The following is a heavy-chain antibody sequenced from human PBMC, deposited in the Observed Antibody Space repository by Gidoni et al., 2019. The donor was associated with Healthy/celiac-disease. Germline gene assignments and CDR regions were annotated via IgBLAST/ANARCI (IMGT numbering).Heavy chain of an antibody. Sequence: QVQLVQSGVEVKKPRASVKVSCKVSGYTFTSYAISSVRQAPGQGLEWMGWISAYNGNTNNAQKLQGRVTMTTDTSTSTAYMELRSLRSDDTAVYYCARDRATVTLRGRFDYWGQGTLVTVSS. CDR3: ARDRATVTLRGRFDY. V-gene: IGHV1-18*01. CDR1: GYTFTSYA. D-gene: IGHD4-4*01. CDR2: ISAYNGNT. J-gene: IGHJ4*02.